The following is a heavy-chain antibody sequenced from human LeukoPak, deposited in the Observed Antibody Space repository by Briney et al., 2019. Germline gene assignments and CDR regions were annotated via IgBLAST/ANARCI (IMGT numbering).Heavy chain of an antibody. CDR2: IYYSGST. Sequence: GSLRLSCAASGFTFSNAWMSWVRQPPGKGLEWIGSIYYSGSTCYNPSLKSRFTISVDTSKNQFSLKLSSVTAADTAVYYCARDGGSYLDYWGQGTLVSVSS. J-gene: IGHJ4*02. V-gene: IGHV4-4*02. CDR1: GFTFSNAW. CDR3: ARDGGSYLDY. D-gene: IGHD3-16*01.